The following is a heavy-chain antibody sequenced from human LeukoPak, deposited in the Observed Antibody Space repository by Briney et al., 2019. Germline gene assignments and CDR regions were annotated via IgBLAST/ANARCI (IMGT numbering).Heavy chain of an antibody. V-gene: IGHV3-30*04. CDR1: GFTFSSYA. CDR3: AKDTPTTGYHLDS. CDR2: ISYDGSNK. D-gene: IGHD1-1*01. J-gene: IGHJ4*02. Sequence: GGSLRLSCAASGFTFSSYAMHWVRQAPGKGLEWVAVISYDGSNKYYADSVKGRFTISRDNSKNTLYLQINSLRVEDTAVYYCAKDTPTTGYHLDSWGQGTLVTASS.